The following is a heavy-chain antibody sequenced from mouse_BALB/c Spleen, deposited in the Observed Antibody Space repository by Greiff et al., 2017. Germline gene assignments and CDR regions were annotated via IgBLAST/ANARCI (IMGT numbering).Heavy chain of an antibody. V-gene: IGHV1-54*01. CDR2: INPGSGGT. D-gene: IGHD1-1*01. CDR3: ARITTVVAPYAMDY. Sequence: VQLQESGAELVRPGTSVKVSCKASGYAFTNYLIEWVKQRPGQGLEWIGVINPGSGGTNYNEKFKGKATLTADKSSSTAYMQLSSLTSDDSAVYFCARITTVVAPYAMDYWGQGTSVTVSS. J-gene: IGHJ4*01. CDR1: GYAFTNYL.